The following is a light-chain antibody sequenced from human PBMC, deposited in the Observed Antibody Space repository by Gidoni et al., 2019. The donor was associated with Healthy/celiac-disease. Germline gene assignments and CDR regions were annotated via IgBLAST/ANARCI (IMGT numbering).Light chain of an antibody. CDR3: QQYSSSLALT. V-gene: IGKV3-20*01. Sequence: DIVLTQSPGTLSLSPGERATLSCRASQSGSSSYLACYQQKPGQAPRLLIYGASSRATGIPDRFSGSGSGTDFTLTISRLEPEDFAVYYCQQYSSSLALTFGGGTTVEIK. CDR2: GAS. J-gene: IGKJ4*01. CDR1: QSGSSSY.